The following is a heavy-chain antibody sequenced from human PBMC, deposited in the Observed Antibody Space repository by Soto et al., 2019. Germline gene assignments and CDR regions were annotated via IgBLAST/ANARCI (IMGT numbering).Heavy chain of an antibody. J-gene: IGHJ5*02. V-gene: IGHV1-3*01. CDR3: ARGPLRNWFDP. Sequence: AASVKVSCKASGYTFTSYAMHWVRQAPGQRLEWMGWLNAGNGNTKYSQKFQGRVTITKNTSASTAYMELSSLRSEDTAVYYCARGPLRNWFDPWGQGTLVTVSS. D-gene: IGHD5-12*01. CDR1: GYTFTSYA. CDR2: LNAGNGNT.